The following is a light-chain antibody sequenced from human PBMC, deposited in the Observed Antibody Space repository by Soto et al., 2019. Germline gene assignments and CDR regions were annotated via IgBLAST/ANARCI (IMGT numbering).Light chain of an antibody. CDR3: QQYTKLPRT. CDR2: GAS. CDR1: QSVSSN. V-gene: IGKV3-15*01. Sequence: MTPSPITMSASPRARAALFGWASQSVSSNLAWYQQKPGQAPRLLIYGASTRATGIPARFSGSGSGTEFTLTISSLQSQDFAVYYCQQYTKLPRTFGQGARLE. J-gene: IGKJ5*01.